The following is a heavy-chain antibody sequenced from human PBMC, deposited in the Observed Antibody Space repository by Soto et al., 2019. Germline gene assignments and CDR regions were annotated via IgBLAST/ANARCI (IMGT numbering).Heavy chain of an antibody. Sequence: EVQLLESGGGLVQPGGSLRLSCAGSGFTFGDNGMSWVRQAPGKGLEWLSTISKSGTTTYYADSVQGRFTISRVNSKNTMFVEMNSLRVEDTAVYYCARDRGYCGSDSCHWCFDLWGRGTLVTVSS. CDR1: GFTFGDNG. CDR2: ISKSGTTT. CDR3: ARDRGYCGSDSCHWCFDL. J-gene: IGHJ2*01. D-gene: IGHD5-12*01. V-gene: IGHV3-23*01.